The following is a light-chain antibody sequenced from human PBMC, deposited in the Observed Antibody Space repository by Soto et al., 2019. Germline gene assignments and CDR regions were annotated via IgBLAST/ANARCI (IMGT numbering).Light chain of an antibody. V-gene: IGLV2-14*01. CDR2: AVS. Sequence: QSALTQPASVSGSPGQSITISCTGTSSDVGGYNYVSWYQQHPDKAPKLMIYAVSNRPSGVSNRFSGSKSGNTASLTISGLHAEDEAHYYCSSYTSGSTLGLFGTGPKLTVL. CDR1: SSDVGGYNY. CDR3: SSYTSGSTLGL. J-gene: IGLJ1*01.